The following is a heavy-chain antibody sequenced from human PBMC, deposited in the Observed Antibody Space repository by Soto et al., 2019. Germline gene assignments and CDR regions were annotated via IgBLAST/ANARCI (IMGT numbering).Heavy chain of an antibody. Sequence: EVQWLESGGGLVQPGGSLRLSCAASGFTFSTYAMNGVRQAAGKGLEWVSTISGSGGNTYYADSVKGRFTISRDNSKNTLFLQMNRRRAEDTALYYGAKSPTGISCDNDYWGRGTLVTVSS. CDR2: ISGSGGNT. V-gene: IGHV3-23*01. CDR1: GFTFSTYA. CDR3: AKSPTGISCDNDY. D-gene: IGHD2-2*02. J-gene: IGHJ4*02.